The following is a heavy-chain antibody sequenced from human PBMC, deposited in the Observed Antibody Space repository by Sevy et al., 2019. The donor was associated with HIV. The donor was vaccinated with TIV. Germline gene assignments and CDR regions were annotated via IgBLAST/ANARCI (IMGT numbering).Heavy chain of an antibody. V-gene: IGHV3-48*02. CDR1: GFTFSSYS. Sequence: GSLRLSCAASGFTFSSYSMNWVRQAPGKGLEWVSYISSSSSTIYYADSVKGRFTISRDNAKNSLYLQMNSLRDEDTAVYYCARDRSTVTIEGYYYGMAVWGQGTTVTVSS. J-gene: IGHJ6*02. CDR2: ISSSSSTI. CDR3: ARDRSTVTIEGYYYGMAV. D-gene: IGHD4-17*01.